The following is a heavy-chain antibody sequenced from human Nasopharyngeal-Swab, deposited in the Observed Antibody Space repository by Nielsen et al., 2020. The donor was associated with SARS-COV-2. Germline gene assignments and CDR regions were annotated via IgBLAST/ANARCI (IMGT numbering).Heavy chain of an antibody. V-gene: IGHV4-61*02. CDR1: GGSISSGSYY. Sequence: SETLSLTCTVSGGSISSGSYYWSWIRQPAGKGLEWIGRIYTSGSTNYNPSLKSRVTISVDTSKNQFSLKLSSVTAADTAVYYCARGSVVVPAARVYNWFDPWGQGTLVTVSS. CDR3: ARGSVVVPAARVYNWFDP. J-gene: IGHJ5*02. CDR2: IYTSGST. D-gene: IGHD2-2*01.